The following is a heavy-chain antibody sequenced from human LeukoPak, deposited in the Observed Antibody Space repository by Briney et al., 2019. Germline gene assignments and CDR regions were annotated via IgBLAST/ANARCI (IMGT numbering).Heavy chain of an antibody. Sequence: GGSLRLSCAASEFTFSNYVLNWVRQAPGKGLEWVSAISWNSGSIGYADSVKGRFTISRDNAKNSLYLQMNSLRAEDMALYYCAKDRYDILTGYCDYWGQGTLVTVSS. CDR3: AKDRYDILTGYCDY. D-gene: IGHD3-9*01. CDR2: ISWNSGSI. J-gene: IGHJ4*02. CDR1: EFTFSNYV. V-gene: IGHV3-9*03.